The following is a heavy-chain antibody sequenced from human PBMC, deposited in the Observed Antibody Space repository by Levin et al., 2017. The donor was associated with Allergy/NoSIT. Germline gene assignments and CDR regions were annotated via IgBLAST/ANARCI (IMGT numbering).Heavy chain of an antibody. V-gene: IGHV1-24*01. D-gene: IGHD6-19*01. CDR1: GYTLTELS. Sequence: ASVKVSCKVSGYTLTELSMHWVRQAPGKGLEWMGGFDPEDGETIYAQKFQGRVTMTEDTSTDTAYMELSSLRSEDTAVYYCATVVSDSSGPGVFDYWGQGTLVTVSS. CDR3: ATVVSDSSGPGVFDY. CDR2: FDPEDGET. J-gene: IGHJ4*02.